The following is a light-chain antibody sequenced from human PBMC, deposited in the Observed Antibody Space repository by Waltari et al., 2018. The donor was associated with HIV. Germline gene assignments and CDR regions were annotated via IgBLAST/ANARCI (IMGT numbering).Light chain of an antibody. CDR2: YDT. CDR1: NIERKS. V-gene: IGLV3-21*04. Sequence: SSLLTQTPSVSVAPGKTARVTCGGNNIERKSVHWYQQKPGQAPLLVIYYDTDRPLGIPERFSGSNSGNTATLTISRVGDGDEADYYCQVWDSTTDHVLFGGGTRLTVL. CDR3: QVWDSTTDHVL. J-gene: IGLJ2*01.